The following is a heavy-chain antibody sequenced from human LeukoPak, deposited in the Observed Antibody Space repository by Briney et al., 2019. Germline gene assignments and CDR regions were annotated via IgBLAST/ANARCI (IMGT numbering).Heavy chain of an antibody. D-gene: IGHD5-24*01. J-gene: IGHJ6*03. CDR3: AKDRRYIYYNYYMDV. CDR1: GFTFSTFA. CDR2: LGGGGIDT. V-gene: IGHV3-23*01. Sequence: GSLRLSCAASGFTFSTFAMSWVRQPPGKGLEWVSTLGGGGIDTYYADSVKGRFTISRDNSKNTLYLHMNSLRAEDTAVYYCAKDRRYIYYNYYMDVWGKGTTVTVSS.